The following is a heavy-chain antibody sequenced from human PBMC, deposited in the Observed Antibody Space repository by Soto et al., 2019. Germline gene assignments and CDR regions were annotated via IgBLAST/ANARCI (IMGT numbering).Heavy chain of an antibody. D-gene: IGHD2-2*01. CDR2: INQDGSET. CDR1: GFTFSSYW. V-gene: IGHV3-7*01. J-gene: IGHJ4*02. CDR3: ANLVWRYCSSTNCYHFDC. Sequence: HPGGSLRLSCAASGFTFSSYWMSWVRQAPGKGLEWVANINQDGSETYYVDSVKGRFTISRDNAKNSLFLQMNSLRAEDTAVYYCANLVWRYCSSTNCYHFDCWGQGTLVTVSS.